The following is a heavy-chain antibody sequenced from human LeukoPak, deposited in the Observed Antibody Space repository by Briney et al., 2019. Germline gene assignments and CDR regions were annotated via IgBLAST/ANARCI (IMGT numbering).Heavy chain of an antibody. J-gene: IGHJ6*01. Sequence: PSGTLSLTCAVSGGSITTSSYYWGCIRQPPGKGLEWLVFIYYSGSTYYNPYLKGRVIISVDTAKIQYSLKLSSVPAADTAVYYCARAIESRRFLEWLHGFHGMDVWGEGTTVTVS. CDR2: IYYSGST. CDR1: GGSITTSSYY. V-gene: IGHV4-39*07. CDR3: ARAIESRRFLEWLHGFHGMDV. D-gene: IGHD3-3*01.